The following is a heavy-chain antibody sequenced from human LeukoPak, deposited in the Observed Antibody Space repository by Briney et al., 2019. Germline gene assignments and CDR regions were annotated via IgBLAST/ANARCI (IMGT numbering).Heavy chain of an antibody. J-gene: IGHJ3*02. D-gene: IGHD6-13*01. CDR3: AIAAADSLDAFDI. CDR2: ISSSSSTI. CDR1: GFTFSSYS. V-gene: IGHV3-48*04. Sequence: GGSLRLSCAASGFTFSSYSMNWVRQAPGKGLEWVSYISSSSSTIYYADSVKGRFTISRDNAKNSLYLQMNSLRAEDTAVYYCAIAAADSLDAFDIWGQGTMATVSS.